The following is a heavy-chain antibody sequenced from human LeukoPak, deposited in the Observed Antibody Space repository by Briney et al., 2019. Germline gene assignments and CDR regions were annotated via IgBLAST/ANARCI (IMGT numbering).Heavy chain of an antibody. CDR3: ARARALDIVVVPAAIYFDY. CDR2: ISSSSSYI. V-gene: IGHV3-21*01. D-gene: IGHD2-2*02. J-gene: IGHJ4*02. Sequence: GGSLRPSCAASGFTFSSHSMNWVRQAPGKGLEWVLSISSSSSYIYYADSVKGRFPISRDNAKNSLYLQMNSLRAEDTAVYYCARARALDIVVVPAAIYFDYWGQGTLVTVSS. CDR1: GFTFSSHS.